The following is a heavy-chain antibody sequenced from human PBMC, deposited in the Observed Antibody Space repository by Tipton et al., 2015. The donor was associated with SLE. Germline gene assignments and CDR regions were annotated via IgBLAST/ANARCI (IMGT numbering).Heavy chain of an antibody. CDR2: IYYSGST. CDR1: GGSISSSSYY. J-gene: IGHJ4*02. D-gene: IGHD1-26*01. Sequence: TLSLTCTVSGGSISSSSYYWGWIRQPPGKGLEWIGSIYYSGSTYYNPSLKSRVTISVDTSKNQFSLKLSSVTAADTAVYYCARHSGSYLEDYLDYWGQGTLVTVSS. V-gene: IGHV4-39*01. CDR3: ARHSGSYLEDYLDY.